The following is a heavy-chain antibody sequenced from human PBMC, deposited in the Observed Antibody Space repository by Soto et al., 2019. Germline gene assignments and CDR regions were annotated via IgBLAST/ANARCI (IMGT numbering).Heavy chain of an antibody. V-gene: IGHV3-23*01. CDR1: GFTFSSYA. J-gene: IGHJ5*02. Sequence: GGSLRLSCAASGFTFSSYAMSWVRQAPGKGLEWVSAISGSGGSTYYADSVKGRFTISRDNSKSTLYLQMNSLRAEDTAVCYCAKDRYFDWLGWFDPWGQGTLVTVSS. D-gene: IGHD3-9*01. CDR3: AKDRYFDWLGWFDP. CDR2: ISGSGGST.